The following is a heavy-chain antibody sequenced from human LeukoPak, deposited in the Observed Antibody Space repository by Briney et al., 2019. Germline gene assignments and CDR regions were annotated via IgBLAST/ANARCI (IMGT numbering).Heavy chain of an antibody. V-gene: IGHV4-59*01. CDR1: GGSMSSYY. CDR2: IYDSGST. D-gene: IGHD6-13*01. Sequence: SETLSLTCYVSGGSMSSYYCSWIRQPPGKGLEWIGYIYDSGSTNYNPSLKSRVTISVDTSKNQFSLKLTSVTAADTAGYYCAISYSSWHFDYWGQGTLATVSS. J-gene: IGHJ4*02. CDR3: AISYSSWHFDY.